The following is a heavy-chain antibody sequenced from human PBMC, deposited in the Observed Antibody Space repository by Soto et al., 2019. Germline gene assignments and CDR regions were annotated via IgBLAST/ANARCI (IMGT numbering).Heavy chain of an antibody. D-gene: IGHD2-15*01. V-gene: IGHV1-69*13. J-gene: IGHJ3*02. Sequence: GASVKVSCKASGGTFSIYAISWVRQAPGQGLEWMGGIIPIFGTANYAQKFQGRVTITADESTSTAYMELSSLRSEDTAVYYCARAWLVAATVYAFDIWGQGTMVTVSS. CDR3: ARAWLVAATVYAFDI. CDR1: GGTFSIYA. CDR2: IIPIFGTA.